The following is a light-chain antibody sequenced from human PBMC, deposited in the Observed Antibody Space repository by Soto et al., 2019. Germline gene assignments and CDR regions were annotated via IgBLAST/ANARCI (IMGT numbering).Light chain of an antibody. CDR3: QQCGNWPVT. J-gene: IGKJ5*01. V-gene: IGKV3D-11*01. Sequence: VLTQSPATLSLSPAERATLSCRASQDVGTYVAWYQVRGGQAPRLLISGASKRATGIPDRINGGGSGADFTLTINSLESEDFGVYLCQQCGNWPVTFGQGTRVEIK. CDR2: GAS. CDR1: QDVGTY.